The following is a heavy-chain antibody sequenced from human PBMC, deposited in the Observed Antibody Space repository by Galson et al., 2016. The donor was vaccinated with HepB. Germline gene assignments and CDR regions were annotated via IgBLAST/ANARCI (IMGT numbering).Heavy chain of an antibody. Sequence: ETLSLTCTVSGGFIRSHYWSWMRQPPGKGLEWIGYIYDSGTTHYNPSLKSRLTLSVDTSRNQLSLQLTSVTSADTAVYYCARGFGDRGYWGQGTLVTVSS. V-gene: IGHV4-59*11. CDR3: ARGFGDRGY. D-gene: IGHD2-21*02. CDR2: IYDSGTT. CDR1: GGFIRSHY. J-gene: IGHJ4*02.